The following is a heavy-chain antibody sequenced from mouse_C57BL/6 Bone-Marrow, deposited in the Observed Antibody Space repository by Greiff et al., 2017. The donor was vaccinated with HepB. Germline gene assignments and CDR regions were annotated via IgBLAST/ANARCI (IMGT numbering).Heavy chain of an antibody. CDR2: IYPRSGNT. CDR1: SYTFTSYG. CDR3: ARGRYYGNFDV. Sequence: QVQLKESGAELARPGASVKLSCKASSYTFTSYGISWVKQRTGQGLEWIGEIYPRSGNTYYNEKFKGKATLTADKSSSTAYMELRSLTSEDSAVYFCARGRYYGNFDVWGTGTTVTVSS. J-gene: IGHJ1*03. D-gene: IGHD2-1*01. V-gene: IGHV1-81*01.